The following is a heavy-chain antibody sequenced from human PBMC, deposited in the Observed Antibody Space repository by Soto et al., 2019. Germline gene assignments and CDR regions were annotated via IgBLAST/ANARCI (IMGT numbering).Heavy chain of an antibody. CDR1: GFTFSSYA. V-gene: IGHV3-23*01. J-gene: IGHJ6*03. CDR3: AKGLVRGVIMPQNYYYYMDV. CDR2: ISGSGGST. Sequence: GGSLRLSCAASGFTFSSYAMSWVRQAPGKGLEWVSAISGSGGSTYYADSVKGRFTISRDNSKNTLYLQMNSLRAEDTAVYYCAKGLVRGVIMPQNYYYYMDVWGKGTTVTVSS. D-gene: IGHD3-10*01.